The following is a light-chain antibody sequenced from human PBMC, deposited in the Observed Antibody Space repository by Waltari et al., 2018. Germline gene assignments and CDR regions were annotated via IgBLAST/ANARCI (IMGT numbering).Light chain of an antibody. CDR2: AVS. CDR1: RDISSW. Sequence: DIQMTQSPSSVSASVGDRVTITCRASRDISSWLAWYQQKPGTAPKLLIYAVSSLQSVVPSRFIGSGSGTYFTLTISSLQPEDFAIYYCQQGHGLPLTFGGGTKVEIK. CDR3: QQGHGLPLT. V-gene: IGKV1-12*01. J-gene: IGKJ4*01.